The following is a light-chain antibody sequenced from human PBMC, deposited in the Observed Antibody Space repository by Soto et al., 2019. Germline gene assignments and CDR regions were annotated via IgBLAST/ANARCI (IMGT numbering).Light chain of an antibody. CDR2: VND. V-gene: IGLV1-44*01. Sequence: QSVLTQPPSASGTPGQRVTISCSGGTSNIGSHTVTWFQQLPGTAPKVLIYVNDQRPSGVPDRFSGFKSGTSASLAISGLQSEDEADYYCAAWYGSLYGHVFGTGSKVTVL. CDR1: TSNIGSHT. CDR3: AAWYGSLYGHV. J-gene: IGLJ1*01.